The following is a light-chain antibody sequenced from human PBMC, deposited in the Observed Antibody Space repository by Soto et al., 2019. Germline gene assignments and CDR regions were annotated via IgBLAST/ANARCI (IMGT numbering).Light chain of an antibody. J-gene: IGKJ5*01. CDR2: DAS. CDR1: QGISSA. Sequence: AIQLTQSPSSLSASVGDRVTITCRASQGISSALAWYQQKPGKAPKLLIYDASSLESGVTSRFSGSGSGTDFTLTISSLQPEDFATYYCQQFNNYPHRITFGQGTRLEIK. CDR3: QQFNNYPHRIT. V-gene: IGKV1D-13*01.